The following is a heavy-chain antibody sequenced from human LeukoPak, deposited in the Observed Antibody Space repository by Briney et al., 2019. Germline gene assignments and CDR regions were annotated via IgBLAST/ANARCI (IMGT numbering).Heavy chain of an antibody. CDR3: ARDSYENSFDY. V-gene: IGHV3-30*15. J-gene: IGHJ4*02. Sequence: GGSLRLSCAASGFTFSGYAMDWVRQAPGKGLKWLGVISYDGSNQYYADSVKGRFTISRDNSKDTLYLQMSSLRAEDTAVYYCARDSYENSFDYWGQGTLVTVSS. CDR2: ISYDGSNQ. CDR1: GFTFSGYA. D-gene: IGHD3-22*01.